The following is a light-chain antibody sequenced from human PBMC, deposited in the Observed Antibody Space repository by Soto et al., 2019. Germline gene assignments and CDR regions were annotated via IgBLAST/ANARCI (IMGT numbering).Light chain of an antibody. CDR2: GAS. CDR3: QQYGSSQYT. J-gene: IGKJ2*01. Sequence: EMVLTQSPGTLPLSPGERATLSCRASQRVSSSYLAWYQQKPGQAPRLLIYGASSSATGIPDRFSGAGSGTDFSITISRLEPEDFAVYYCQQYGSSQYTFCQGAKREIK. CDR1: QRVSSSY. V-gene: IGKV3-20*01.